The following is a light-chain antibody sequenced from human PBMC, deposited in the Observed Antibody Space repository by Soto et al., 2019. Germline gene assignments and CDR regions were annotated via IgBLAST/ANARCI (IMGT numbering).Light chain of an antibody. CDR3: CSYAGSYTWV. CDR1: SSDVGGYNY. Sequence: QAVLTQPRSVSGSPGQSITISCTGTSSDVGGYNYVSWYQQHPGKAPKLMIYDVSKRPSGVPDRFSGSKSGNTASLAISGLQGENEADYYCCSYAGSYTWVFGGGTKLTVL. J-gene: IGLJ3*02. CDR2: DVS. V-gene: IGLV2-11*01.